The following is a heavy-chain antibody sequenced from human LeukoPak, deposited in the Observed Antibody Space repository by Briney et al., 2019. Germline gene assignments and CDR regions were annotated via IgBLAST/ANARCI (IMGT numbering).Heavy chain of an antibody. CDR3: AKDGHAYYYDSSGYVEY. CDR2: ISGSGGST. D-gene: IGHD3-22*01. V-gene: IGHV3-23*01. Sequence: KPGGSLRLSCVASGFSFTTHAMGWVRQAPGKGLEWVSHISGSGGSTDYADSVKGRFTISRDNSKNTLYLQMNSLSAEDTAVYYCAKDGHAYYYDSSGYVEYWGQGTLVTVSS. J-gene: IGHJ4*02. CDR1: GFSFTTHA.